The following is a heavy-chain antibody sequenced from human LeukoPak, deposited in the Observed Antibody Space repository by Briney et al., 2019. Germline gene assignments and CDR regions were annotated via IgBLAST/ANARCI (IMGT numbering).Heavy chain of an antibody. CDR1: GFTYSTYG. J-gene: IGHJ6*03. Sequence: GGTLRLSCLVSGFTYSTYGMSWVRQAPGKGLEWVSSISGSGGSTYYADSVKGRFTISRDNSKNTLYLQMNSLRAEDTAVYYCAKVLYSTWRGPYYMDVWGKGTTVTISS. V-gene: IGHV3-23*01. CDR3: AKVLYSTWRGPYYMDV. D-gene: IGHD6-13*01. CDR2: ISGSGGST.